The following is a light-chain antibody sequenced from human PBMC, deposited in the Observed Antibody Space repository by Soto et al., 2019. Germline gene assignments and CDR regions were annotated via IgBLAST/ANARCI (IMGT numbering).Light chain of an antibody. Sequence: DIQMTPSPSSLSASIVDRVTITCRASQSISNYLNWYQQKPGKAPKFLIYAASSLQSGVPSRFSGSGSGTDFTLTISSLQPEDFATYYCQQSYNTPLTFGQGTRLEIK. CDR3: QQSYNTPLT. V-gene: IGKV1-39*01. CDR1: QSISNY. J-gene: IGKJ5*01. CDR2: AAS.